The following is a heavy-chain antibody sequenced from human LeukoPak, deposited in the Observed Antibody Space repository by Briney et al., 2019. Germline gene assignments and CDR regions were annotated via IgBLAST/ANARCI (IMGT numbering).Heavy chain of an antibody. J-gene: IGHJ3*02. CDR2: INPNSGDT. Sequence: ASVKVSCKASGYTFTGYYMHWVRQAPGQGLEWMGWINPNSGDTNYAQKFQGRVTMTRDTSINTVYMELSKLTSDDTAVYCCARDGTFDIWGQGTMVTVSS. CDR1: GYTFTGYY. CDR3: ARDGTFDI. V-gene: IGHV1-2*02.